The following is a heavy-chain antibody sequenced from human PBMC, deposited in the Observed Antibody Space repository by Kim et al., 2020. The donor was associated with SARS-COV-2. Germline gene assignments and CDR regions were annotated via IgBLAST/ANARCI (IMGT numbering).Heavy chain of an antibody. CDR3: VKGSGSSVYYYGMDV. CDR2: INWNSGGI. CDR1: GFTFVDYA. J-gene: IGHJ6*02. V-gene: IGHV3-9*01. D-gene: IGHD3-10*01. Sequence: GGSLRLSCAASGFTFVDYAMYWVRQAPGKGLEWVSGINWNSGGIDYADSVKGRFTISRDNAKKSLYLQMNSLRAEDTALYYCVKGSGSSVYYYGMDVWG.